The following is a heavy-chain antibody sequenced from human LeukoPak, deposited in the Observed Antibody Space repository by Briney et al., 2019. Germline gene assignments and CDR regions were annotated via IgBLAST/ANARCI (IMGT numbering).Heavy chain of an antibody. V-gene: IGHV3-23*01. Sequence: GGSLRLSCTASGFTFSSYPISWVRQTPGKGLEWVSSIDGSGDKTYYADSVKGRFTISRDNARNTLYLQMSGLRVDDTAKYYCAKEMVVALFNWLDSWGQGTLVTVSS. J-gene: IGHJ5*01. CDR3: AKEMVVALFNWLDS. D-gene: IGHD2-8*01. CDR2: IDGSGDKT. CDR1: GFTFSSYP.